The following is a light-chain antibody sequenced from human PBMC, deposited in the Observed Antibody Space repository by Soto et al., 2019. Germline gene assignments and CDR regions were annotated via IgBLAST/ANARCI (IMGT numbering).Light chain of an antibody. CDR1: QSVSSN. J-gene: IGKJ1*01. V-gene: IGKV3-15*01. CDR3: QQYNNWPLT. Sequence: EIVMTQYQATLSVSPGARVSLYCRASQSVSSNLAWYQQKPGQAPRLLIYGASTRATGIPARFSGSGSGTEFTLTISSLQSEDFAVYYCQQYNNWPLTFGQGTKVDIK. CDR2: GAS.